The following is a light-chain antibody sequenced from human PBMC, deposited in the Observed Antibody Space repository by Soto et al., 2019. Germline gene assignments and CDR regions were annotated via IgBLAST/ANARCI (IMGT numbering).Light chain of an antibody. Sequence: DVVMTQSPLSLPVTLGQPASISWRSSQSLIHSDGSTYLNWFQQRPGQSPRRLIYEVSDRDSGVPDRFSGSGSGTDFTLKISRVEAEDVGVYYCMQGTHWPWTFGQGTEVEIK. CDR1: QSLIHSDGSTY. CDR3: MQGTHWPWT. CDR2: EVS. V-gene: IGKV2-30*02. J-gene: IGKJ1*01.